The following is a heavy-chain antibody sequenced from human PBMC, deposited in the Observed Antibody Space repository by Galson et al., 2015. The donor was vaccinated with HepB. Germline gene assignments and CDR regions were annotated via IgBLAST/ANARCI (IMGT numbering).Heavy chain of an antibody. CDR2: IYSGGST. CDR1: GLTVSSNY. V-gene: IGHV3-53*01. Sequence: SLRLSCAASGLTVSSNYMSWVRQAPGKGLEWVSVIYSGGSTYYADSVKGRFTISRDNSKNTLYLQMNSLRAEDTAVYYCAREDMVRAVKFDYWGQGTLVTVSS. D-gene: IGHD3-10*01. J-gene: IGHJ4*02. CDR3: AREDMVRAVKFDY.